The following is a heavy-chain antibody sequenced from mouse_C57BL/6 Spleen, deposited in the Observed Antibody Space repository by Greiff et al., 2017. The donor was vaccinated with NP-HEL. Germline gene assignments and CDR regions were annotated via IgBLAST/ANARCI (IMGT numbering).Heavy chain of an antibody. CDR3: ARAYDDFYAMDY. Sequence: QVQLQQPGAELVMPGASVKLSCKASGYTFTSYWMHWVKQRPGQGLEWIGEIDPSDSYTNYNQKFKGKSTLTVDKSSSTAYMQLSSLTSEDSAVYDCARAYDDFYAMDYWGQGTSVTVSS. J-gene: IGHJ4*01. V-gene: IGHV1-69*01. CDR2: IDPSDSYT. D-gene: IGHD2-10*01. CDR1: GYTFTSYW.